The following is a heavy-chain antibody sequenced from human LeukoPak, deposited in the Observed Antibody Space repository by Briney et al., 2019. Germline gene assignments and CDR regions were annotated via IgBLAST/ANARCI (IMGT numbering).Heavy chain of an antibody. V-gene: IGHV3-23*01. J-gene: IGHJ4*02. D-gene: IGHD2-2*01. CDR2: ISGSGGST. CDR1: GFTYSSCV. Sequence: GGSLRLSCATSGFTYSSCVMAWVRQAPGKGLEWVSSISGSGGSTYYADSVKGRFTISRDNSMNTLYLQMNSLTAEDTAVYYCAKRHCSSTHCYAFVYWGQGTLVTVSS. CDR3: AKRHCSSTHCYAFVY.